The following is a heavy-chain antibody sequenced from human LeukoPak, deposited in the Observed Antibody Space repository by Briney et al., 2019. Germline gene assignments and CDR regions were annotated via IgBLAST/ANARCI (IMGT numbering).Heavy chain of an antibody. CDR1: GGSISSSSYY. J-gene: IGHJ4*02. D-gene: IGHD3-22*01. CDR2: IYYSGST. Sequence: SETLSLTCTVSGGSISSSSYYWGWIRQPPGKGLEWIGSIYYSGSTYYNPSLKSRVTISVDTSKNQFSLKLSSVTAADTAVYYCARDYYYDREGDLREVPYYFDYWGQGTLVTVSS. V-gene: IGHV4-39*07. CDR3: ARDYYYDREGDLREVPYYFDY.